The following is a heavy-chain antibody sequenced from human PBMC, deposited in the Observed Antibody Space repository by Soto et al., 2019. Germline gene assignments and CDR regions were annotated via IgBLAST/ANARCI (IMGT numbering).Heavy chain of an antibody. CDR3: ARQGFGPLHGLVDV. CDR2: VHHSWVS. J-gene: IGHJ6*02. Sequence: QVQLQESGPGLVKPSETLSLSCTVSGGSINSYYWSWIRQSPGKRMEWIGYVHHSWVSSYNPSLQSRVAISLDTSKSQFSLKVTSVTATDTAVYSCARQGFGPLHGLVDVWGQGTTVTVSS. CDR1: GGSINSYY. V-gene: IGHV4-59*08. D-gene: IGHD3-10*01.